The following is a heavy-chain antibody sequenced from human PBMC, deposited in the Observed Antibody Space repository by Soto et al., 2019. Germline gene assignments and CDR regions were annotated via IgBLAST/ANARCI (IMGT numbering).Heavy chain of an antibody. J-gene: IGHJ6*03. V-gene: IGHV3-30*18. D-gene: IGHD3-10*01. CDR3: AKGGFEYSGSFQDYLDV. CDR2: VLYDGSNE. CDR1: GFTFSRHN. Sequence: QVQLVESGGGVVQPGRSLRLSCGASGFTFSRHNIHWVRQDPGKGLEWVAAVLYDGSNEYYADSVKGRFTISRDNSKNTMYLQMNSLRAEDTAVYYCAKGGFEYSGSFQDYLDVWGKGTTVTVS.